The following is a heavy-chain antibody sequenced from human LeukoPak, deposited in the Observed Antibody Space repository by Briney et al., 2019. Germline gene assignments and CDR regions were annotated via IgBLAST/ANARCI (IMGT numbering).Heavy chain of an antibody. Sequence: GGSLRLSCAAPGFMFSSNWMSWVRLAPGKGLEWVANIKEDGTETYYVDSVKGRFTISRDNAKNSLYLQMNSLRVEDTAVYYCAKEGRSLQTYWGQGTLVTVSS. J-gene: IGHJ4*02. CDR1: GFMFSSNW. CDR3: AKEGRSLQTY. V-gene: IGHV3-7*03. CDR2: IKEDGTET. D-gene: IGHD5-24*01.